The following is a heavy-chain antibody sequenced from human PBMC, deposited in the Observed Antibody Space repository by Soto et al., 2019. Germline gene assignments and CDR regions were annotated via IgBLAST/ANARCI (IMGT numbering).Heavy chain of an antibody. CDR2: MHYTGFS. J-gene: IGHJ4*02. CDR3: ARGVATRYYFDY. V-gene: IGHV4-59*02. D-gene: IGHD5-12*01. CDR1: GDSVTSHY. Sequence: SETLSLTCSFSGDSVTSHYLTWIRQSPEKGLEWIGYMHYTGFSHYNPSLKSRLTISVDTSKNQFSLKLSSVTAADTAVYFCARGVATRYYFDYWGQGALVTVSS.